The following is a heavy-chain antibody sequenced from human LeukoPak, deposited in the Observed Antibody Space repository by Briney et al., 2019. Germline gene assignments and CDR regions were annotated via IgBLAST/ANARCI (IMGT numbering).Heavy chain of an antibody. CDR3: ARDLRAAAGTKGGFDY. J-gene: IGHJ4*02. D-gene: IGHD6-13*01. V-gene: IGHV1-2*02. Sequence: GASVTVSCKASGYTFTGYYMHWVRQAPGQGLEWMGWINPNSGGTNYAQKFQGRVTMTRDTSISTAYMELSRLRSDDTAVYYCARDLRAAAGTKGGFDYWGQGPLVTVSS. CDR2: INPNSGGT. CDR1: GYTFTGYY.